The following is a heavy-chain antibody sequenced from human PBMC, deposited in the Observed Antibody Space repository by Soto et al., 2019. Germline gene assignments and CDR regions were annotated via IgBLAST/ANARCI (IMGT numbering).Heavy chain of an antibody. J-gene: IGHJ3*02. V-gene: IGHV4-59*08. CDR3: ARRWGGTFDI. Sequence: SETLSLTCTVSGGSISSYYWSWIRQPPGKGLEWIGYIYYSGSTNYNPSLKTRVTISVDTSKNQFSLKLSSVTAADTAVYYCARRWGGTFDIWGQGTMVTVSS. CDR2: IYYSGST. D-gene: IGHD1-26*01. CDR1: GGSISSYY.